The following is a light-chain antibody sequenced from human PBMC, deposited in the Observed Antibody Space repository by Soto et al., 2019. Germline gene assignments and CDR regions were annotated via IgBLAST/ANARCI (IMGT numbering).Light chain of an antibody. CDR2: DAS. J-gene: IGKJ5*01. CDR3: QQYNNWPFS. V-gene: IGKV3D-15*01. CDR1: QSVRSN. Sequence: EIVMTQSPATLSVSAGEIATLSFRTRQSVRSNLAWYQQKPGQAPRLLIYDASTRATGIPARFSGTGSETDFTLTISGLQSEDSAVYFCQQYNNWPFSFGQGTRLEIK.